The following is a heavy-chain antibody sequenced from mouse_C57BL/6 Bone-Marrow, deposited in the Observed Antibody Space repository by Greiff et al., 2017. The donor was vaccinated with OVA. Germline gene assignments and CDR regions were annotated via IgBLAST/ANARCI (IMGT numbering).Heavy chain of an antibody. CDR3: ARDGNYGWFAY. CDR1: GFTFSSYA. V-gene: IGHV5-4*01. D-gene: IGHD2-1*01. Sequence: EVKLVESGGGLVKPGGSLKLSCAASGFTFSSYAMSWVRQTPEKRLEWVATISDGGSYTYYPDNVKGRFTISRDNAKNNLYLQMSHLKSEDTAIYYCARDGNYGWFAYWGQGTLVTVSA. J-gene: IGHJ3*01. CDR2: ISDGGSYT.